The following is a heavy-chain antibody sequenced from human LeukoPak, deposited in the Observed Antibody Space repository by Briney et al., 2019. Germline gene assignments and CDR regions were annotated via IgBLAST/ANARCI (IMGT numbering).Heavy chain of an antibody. V-gene: IGHV4-59*01. Sequence: SETLSLTCTVSGGSISSYYWSWIRQPPGKGLEWIGYIYYSGSTNYNPSLKSRVTISVDTSKNQFSLKLSSVTAADTAVYYCARKAYSGSFDYWGQGTLVTVSS. D-gene: IGHD1-26*01. J-gene: IGHJ4*02. CDR3: ARKAYSGSFDY. CDR1: GGSISSYY. CDR2: IYYSGST.